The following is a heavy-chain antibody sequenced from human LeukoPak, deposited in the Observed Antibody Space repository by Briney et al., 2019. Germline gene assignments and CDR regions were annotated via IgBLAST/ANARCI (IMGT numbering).Heavy chain of an antibody. CDR2: IYSDGTT. J-gene: IGHJ2*01. CDR1: GFTVSNNY. V-gene: IGHV3-53*01. D-gene: IGHD3-3*01. Sequence: QTGGSLRLSCAASGFTVSNNYMSWVRQAPGKKLEWVSDIYSDGTTFYADSVKGRFTISRDNSKNTLYPQMNSLRAEDTAVYHCARYDFILISYFDLWGRGALVTVSS. CDR3: ARYDFILISYFDL.